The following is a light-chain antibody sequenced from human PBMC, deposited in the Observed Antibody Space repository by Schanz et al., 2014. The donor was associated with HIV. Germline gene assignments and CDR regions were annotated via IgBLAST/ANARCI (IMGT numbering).Light chain of an antibody. Sequence: QAVVTQPPSLSGAPGQWVTVSCSGGSSNIGAGFDVHWYQQLPGTAPKLLIYGDNSRPSGVPDRFSGSKSVTSASLAITGLQAEDEADYYCATWDDSLNAWVFGGGTKLTVL. J-gene: IGLJ3*02. CDR1: SSNIGAGFD. CDR2: GDN. CDR3: ATWDDSLNAWV. V-gene: IGLV1-40*01.